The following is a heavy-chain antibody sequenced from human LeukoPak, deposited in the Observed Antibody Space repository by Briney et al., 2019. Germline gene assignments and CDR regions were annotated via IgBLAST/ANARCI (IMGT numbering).Heavy chain of an antibody. J-gene: IGHJ4*02. Sequence: GASVKVSCKASGYSFISCYMHWVRQAPGQGLEWMGMINPSGGSTNYAQKLQGRITVTRDTSTSTVYMELSSLRSEDTAVYYCARINSYGSVGFDYWGQGTPVIVSS. CDR3: ARINSYGSVGFDY. D-gene: IGHD5-18*01. V-gene: IGHV1-46*04. CDR1: GYSFISCY. CDR2: INPSGGST.